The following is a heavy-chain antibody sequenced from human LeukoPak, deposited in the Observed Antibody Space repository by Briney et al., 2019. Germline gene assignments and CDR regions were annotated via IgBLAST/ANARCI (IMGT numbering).Heavy chain of an antibody. CDR3: ATTVGDDFYFDY. CDR2: IYYSGST. D-gene: IGHD2-15*01. CDR1: GGSISSYY. Sequence: SETLSLTCTVSGGSISSYYWSWIRQPPGKGLEWIGYIYYSGSTNYNPSLKSRVTISVDTSKNQFSLKLSSVTAADTAVYYCATTVGDDFYFDYWGQGTLVTVSS. V-gene: IGHV4-59*12. J-gene: IGHJ4*02.